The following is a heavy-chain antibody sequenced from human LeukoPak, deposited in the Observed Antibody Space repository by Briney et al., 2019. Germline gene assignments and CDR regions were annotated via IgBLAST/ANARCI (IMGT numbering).Heavy chain of an antibody. D-gene: IGHD1-26*01. CDR1: GGSFSGYY. V-gene: IGHV4-34*01. J-gene: IGHJ4*02. CDR2: INHSGST. Sequence: SETLSFTCAVYGGSFSGYYWSWIRQPPGKGLEGIGEINHSGSTNYNPSLKSRVTISVDTSKNQFSLKLSSVTAADTAVYYCARGPGATLGRFDYWGQGTLVTVSS. CDR3: ARGPGATLGRFDY.